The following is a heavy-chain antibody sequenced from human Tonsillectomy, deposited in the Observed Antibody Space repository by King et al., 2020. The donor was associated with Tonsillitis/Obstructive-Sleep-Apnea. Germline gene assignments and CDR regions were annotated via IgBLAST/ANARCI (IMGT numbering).Heavy chain of an antibody. CDR1: GFTFSSYR. D-gene: IGHD5-24*01. CDR2: ISSSSSYI. V-gene: IGHV3-21*01. Sequence: VQLVESGGGLVKPGGSLRLSCAASGFTFSSYRMNWVRQAPGKGLEWVSSISSSSSYIYYADSVKGRFTISRDNAKNSLYLQMNSLRADDTAVYYCARGSGDGYNSFDSWGQGTLVTVSS. CDR3: ARGSGDGYNSFDS. J-gene: IGHJ4*02.